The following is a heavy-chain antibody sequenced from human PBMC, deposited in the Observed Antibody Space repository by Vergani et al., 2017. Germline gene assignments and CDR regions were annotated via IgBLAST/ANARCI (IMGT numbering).Heavy chain of an antibody. CDR1: GGSMSGYY. CDR3: ARYKGGYENFDY. V-gene: IGHV4-39*01. D-gene: IGHD5-12*01. Sequence: QVRLQESGPGLVKPSETLSLTCSVSGGSMSGYYWGWIRQPPGRGLEWIGSIYYSGSTYYNPSLKSRVTISVDTSKNQFSLKLSSVTAADTAVYYCARYKGGYENFDYWGQGTLVTVSS. CDR2: IYYSGST. J-gene: IGHJ4*02.